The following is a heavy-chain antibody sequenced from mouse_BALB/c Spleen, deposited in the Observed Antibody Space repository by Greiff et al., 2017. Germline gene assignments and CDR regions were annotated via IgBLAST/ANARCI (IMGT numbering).Heavy chain of an antibody. CDR3: ASEIYYDYDGLAWLAY. CDR1: GFTFSSFG. V-gene: IGHV5-17*02. D-gene: IGHD2-4*01. J-gene: IGHJ3*01. CDR2: ISSGSSTI. Sequence: EVQLMESGGGLVQPGGSRKLSCAASGFTFSSFGMHWVRQAPEKGLEWVAYISSGSSTIYYADTVKGRFTISRDNPKNTLFLQMTSLRSEDTAMYYCASEIYYDYDGLAWLAYWGQGTLVTVSA.